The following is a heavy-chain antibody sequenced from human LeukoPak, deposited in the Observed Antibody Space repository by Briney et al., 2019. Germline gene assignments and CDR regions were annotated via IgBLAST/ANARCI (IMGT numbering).Heavy chain of an antibody. CDR3: ARDHLKYSGIQLWGPYNWFDP. V-gene: IGHV3-7*01. D-gene: IGHD5-18*01. CDR2: INQDGTEK. J-gene: IGHJ5*02. CDR1: GFTFTTYW. Sequence: PGGSLRLSCAASGFTFTTYWMSWVRQLPGKGLEWVANINQDGTEKYYVDSVKGRFTISRDNAKNSLYLQMNSLRAEDTAVYYCARDHLKYSGIQLWGPYNWFDPWGQGTLVTVSS.